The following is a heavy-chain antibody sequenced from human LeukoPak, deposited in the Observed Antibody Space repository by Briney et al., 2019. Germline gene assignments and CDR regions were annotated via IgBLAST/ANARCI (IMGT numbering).Heavy chain of an antibody. V-gene: IGHV1-2*02. CDR3: ARVEDGSGSCYPTPLYYFDY. CDR1: GYTFTGYY. D-gene: IGHD3-10*01. CDR2: INPNSGGT. Sequence: ASVKVSCKASGYTFTGYYMHWVRQAPGQGLEWMGWINPNSGGTNYAQKFQGRVTMTRDTSISTAYMELSRLRSDDTAVYYCARVEDGSGSCYPTPLYYFDYWGQGTLVTVSS. J-gene: IGHJ4*02.